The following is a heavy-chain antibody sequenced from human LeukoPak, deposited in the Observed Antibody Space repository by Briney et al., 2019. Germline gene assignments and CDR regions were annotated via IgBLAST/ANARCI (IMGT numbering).Heavy chain of an antibody. CDR2: TYFRSKWYN. V-gene: IGHV6-1*01. D-gene: IGHD2-21*01. CDR3: AGPCGTGAVGCSH. CDR1: GDSVSSNTAV. J-gene: IGHJ4*02. Sequence: SQTLSLTCAISGDSVSSNTAVWNWNRQSPSRGLEWLGRTYFRSKWYNDYAVFVKSRLTINPDTSKNQVSLQLNSLTPDDTAVYYCAGPCGTGAVGCSHWGQGTQVTVSS.